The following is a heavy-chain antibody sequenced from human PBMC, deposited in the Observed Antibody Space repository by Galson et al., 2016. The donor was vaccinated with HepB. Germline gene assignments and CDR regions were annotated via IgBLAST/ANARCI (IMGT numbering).Heavy chain of an antibody. CDR1: GGSISSSNW. CDR3: AGVSGGSGLIDY. CDR2: IYHSGST. D-gene: IGHD3-3*01. V-gene: IGHV4-4*02. J-gene: IGHJ4*02. Sequence: SETLSLTCAVSGGSISSSNWWGWVRQPPGKGLEWIGEIYHSGSTNYNPSLKSRVTISVDKSKNQFPLKLYSVTAADTAGYYCAGVSGGSGLIDYWGQGTLVTVSS.